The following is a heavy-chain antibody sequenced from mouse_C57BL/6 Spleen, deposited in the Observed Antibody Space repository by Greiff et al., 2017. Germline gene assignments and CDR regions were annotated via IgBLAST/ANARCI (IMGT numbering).Heavy chain of an antibody. CDR2: IYPGGGYT. CDR1: GYTFTNYW. V-gene: IGHV1-63*01. Sequence: QVQLQQSGAELVRPGTSVKMSCKASGYTFTNYWIGWAKQRPGHGLEWIGDIYPGGGYTNYNEKFKGKATLTADKSSSTAYMQFSSLTSEDSALYYCARSRVYAMDYWGQGTSVTVSS. CDR3: ARSRVYAMDY. J-gene: IGHJ4*01.